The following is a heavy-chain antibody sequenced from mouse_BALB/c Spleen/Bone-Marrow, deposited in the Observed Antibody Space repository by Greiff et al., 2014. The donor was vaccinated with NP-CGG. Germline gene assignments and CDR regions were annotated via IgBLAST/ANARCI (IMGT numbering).Heavy chain of an antibody. J-gene: IGHJ4*01. CDR3: GRDSYYAMDY. Sequence: DVKLQESGPELVKPGASVKISCKASGYTFTGYFMNWVKQSQGKSLEWIGRINPYNGDTFYNQKFKGKATLTVDESSSTAHMELLSLTSEDSAVYYCGRDSYYAMDYWGQGTSVTVSS. V-gene: IGHV1-37*01. CDR1: GYTFTGYF. CDR2: INPYNGDT.